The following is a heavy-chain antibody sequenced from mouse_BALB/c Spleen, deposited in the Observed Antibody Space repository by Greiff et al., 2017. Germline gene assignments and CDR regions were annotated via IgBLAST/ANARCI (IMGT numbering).Heavy chain of an antibody. CDR2: ISSGSSTI. CDR3: ARYDYDGGYAMDD. D-gene: IGHD2-4*01. CDR1: GFTFSSFG. Sequence: DVMLVESGGGLVQPGGSRKLSCAASGFTFSSFGMHWVRQAPEKGLEWVAYISSGSSTIYYADTVKGRFTISRDNPKNTLFLQMTSLRSEDTAMYYCARYDYDGGYAMDDWGQGTSVTVSS. V-gene: IGHV5-17*02. J-gene: IGHJ4*01.